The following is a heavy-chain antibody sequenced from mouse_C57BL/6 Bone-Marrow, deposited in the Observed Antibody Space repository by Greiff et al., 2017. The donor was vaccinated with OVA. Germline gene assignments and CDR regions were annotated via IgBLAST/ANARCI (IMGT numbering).Heavy chain of an antibody. Sequence: LLESGPELVKPGASVKISCKASGYTFTDYYMNWVKQSPGQGLEWIGDINPNSGGTSYNQKFKGKATLTVDKSSSTAYMELRSLTSEDSAVYYCARVSYAMDYWGQGTSVTVSS. CDR2: INPNSGGT. CDR1: GYTFTDYY. J-gene: IGHJ4*01. CDR3: ARVSYAMDY. V-gene: IGHV1-26*01.